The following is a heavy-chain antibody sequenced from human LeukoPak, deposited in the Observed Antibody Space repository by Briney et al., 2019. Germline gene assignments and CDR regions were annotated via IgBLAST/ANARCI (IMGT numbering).Heavy chain of an antibody. D-gene: IGHD3-10*01. Sequence: ASVKVSCKASGYTFTGYYMHWVRQAPGQGLEWMGWINPNIVGTNYAQKFQGRVTMTRDTSISTAYMELSRLRSDATAVYYCARGGYYGSGNDFRFDPWGQGTLVTVSS. CDR2: INPNIVGT. CDR3: ARGGYYGSGNDFRFDP. J-gene: IGHJ5*02. V-gene: IGHV1-2*02. CDR1: GYTFTGYY.